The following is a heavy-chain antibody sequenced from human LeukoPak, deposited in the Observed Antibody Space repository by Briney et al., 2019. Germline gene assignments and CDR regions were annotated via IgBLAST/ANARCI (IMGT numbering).Heavy chain of an antibody. CDR2: INAGNGNT. CDR1: GYTFTSYA. Sequence: ASVKVSCKSSGYTFTSYAMHWVRQAPGHRLEWMGWINAGNGNTKYSQKFQGRVTITRDTSASTAYMELSSLRSEDTAVYYCASGLRVGSAFDIWGQGTMVTVSS. CDR3: ASGLRVGSAFDI. V-gene: IGHV1-3*01. J-gene: IGHJ3*02. D-gene: IGHD3-16*01.